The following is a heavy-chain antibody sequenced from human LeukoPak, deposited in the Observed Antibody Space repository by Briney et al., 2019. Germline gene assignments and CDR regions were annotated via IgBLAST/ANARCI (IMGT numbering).Heavy chain of an antibody. J-gene: IGHJ4*01. V-gene: IGHV3-23*01. Sequence: GGSLRLSFAASGFTFSSSVMSWVRHAPGKGLEWVSSISDSGADTYFADSVKGRFTISRDNSKNTLYLQMNSLRAEDTAVYYCAKSRDDYTYVPIFDYWGHETLVTVSS. CDR2: ISDSGADT. CDR3: AKSRDDYTYVPIFDY. CDR1: GFTFSSSV. D-gene: IGHD5-24*01.